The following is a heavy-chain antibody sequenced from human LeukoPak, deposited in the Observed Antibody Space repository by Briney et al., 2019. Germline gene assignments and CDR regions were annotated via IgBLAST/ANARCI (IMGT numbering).Heavy chain of an antibody. CDR1: GGSISSYY. V-gene: IGHV4-4*07. J-gene: IGHJ3*02. D-gene: IGHD3-10*01. CDR2: IYTSGST. CDR3: ARDLGYYGSGKGAFDI. Sequence: SETLSLTCTVSGGSISSYYWSWIRQPAGKGLEWIGRIYTSGSTNYNPSLKSRVTMSVDTSKNQFSLKLSSVTAADTAVYYCARDLGYYGSGKGAFDIWGQGTMVTVSS.